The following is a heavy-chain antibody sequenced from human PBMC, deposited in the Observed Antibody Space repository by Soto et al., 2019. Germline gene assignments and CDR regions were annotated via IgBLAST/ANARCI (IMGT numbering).Heavy chain of an antibody. D-gene: IGHD2-15*01. V-gene: IGHV1-18*01. CDR3: AHKGGRGAGMDV. Sequence: VKVSCKASGYTFSRYGISWVRQAPGQGLEWMGWISGYNGDTNYAQKFQSRVTITKDTSKNQVVLTMTNMDPVDTATYYCAHKGGRGAGMDVWGQGTTVTVSS. CDR2: ISGYNGDT. J-gene: IGHJ6*02. CDR1: GYTFSRYG.